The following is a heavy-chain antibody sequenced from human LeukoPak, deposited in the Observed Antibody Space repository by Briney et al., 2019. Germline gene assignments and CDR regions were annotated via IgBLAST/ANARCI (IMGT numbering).Heavy chain of an antibody. D-gene: IGHD3-16*01. CDR3: ATSWGPDTSAFRWGRDGMDV. J-gene: IGHJ6*02. V-gene: IGHV3-23*01. CDR2: ISKSGDHT. CDR1: GLTFNNYA. Sequence: SLRLSCAVSGLTFNNYAMSWVRQAPGKGLEWVSAISKSGDHTYYAASAKGRFTIYRDNSKNTQYLQMNSLRAEDTAVYYCATSWGPDTSAFRWGRDGMDVWGQGTTVIVS.